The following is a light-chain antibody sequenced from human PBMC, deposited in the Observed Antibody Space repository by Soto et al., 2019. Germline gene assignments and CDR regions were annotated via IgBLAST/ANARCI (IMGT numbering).Light chain of an antibody. CDR2: DAS. V-gene: IGKV1-5*01. CDR1: QNIGSR. CDR3: QQCNTPFT. Sequence: DIQMTQSPSTLSASVGARVAITCRASQNIGSRLAWYQQKPDEAPKLLIYDASSLESGVPLRFGGSGSGTDFTLIISSLQPDDFATYYCQQCNTPFTFGGGTKV. J-gene: IGKJ4*01.